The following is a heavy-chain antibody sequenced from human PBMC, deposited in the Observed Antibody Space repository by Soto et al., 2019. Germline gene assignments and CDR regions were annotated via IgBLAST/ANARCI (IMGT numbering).Heavy chain of an antibody. D-gene: IGHD2-15*01. Sequence: QQQLQESGSGLVRPSQTLSLTCAVSGGSISSGGYSWSWIRQPPGKGLEWVGYIYQSGSAYYNPSLKSRVTISLDRSKNQFSLKLTSVTAADTAVYYCARLGDCRGGSCYPSWFDPWGQGTLVTVSS. V-gene: IGHV4-30-2*01. CDR2: IYQSGSA. J-gene: IGHJ5*02. CDR3: ARLGDCRGGSCYPSWFDP. CDR1: GGSISSGGYS.